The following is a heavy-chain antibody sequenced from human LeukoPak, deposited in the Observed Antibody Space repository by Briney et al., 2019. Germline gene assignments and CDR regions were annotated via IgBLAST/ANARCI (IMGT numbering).Heavy chain of an antibody. Sequence: GGSLRLSCAASGFTFSNAWMSWVRQAPGKGLEWVGRIKSKADGGTTDCAAPVKGRFTISRDDSKNTLYLQMNSLKTEDTAVYYCATVSSPNYYGMDVWGRGTTVTVSS. CDR2: IKSKADGGTT. CDR1: GFTFSNAW. V-gene: IGHV3-15*01. CDR3: ATVSSPNYYGMDV. D-gene: IGHD2-2*01. J-gene: IGHJ6*02.